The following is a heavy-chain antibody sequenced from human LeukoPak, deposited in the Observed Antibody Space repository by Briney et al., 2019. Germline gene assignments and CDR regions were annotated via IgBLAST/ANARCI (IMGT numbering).Heavy chain of an antibody. CDR3: ARNQQGFDP. J-gene: IGHJ5*02. V-gene: IGHV3-30*02. CDR1: GFTYSHNG. Sequence: GGSLRLSCVASGFTYSHNGMHWVRQAPGKGLEWVAFIQYDGNTIFYADSVKGRFTISKDHSKNTLYLQMNSLRVEDTAVYYCARNQQGFDPWGQGTLVTVSS. CDR2: IQYDGNTI.